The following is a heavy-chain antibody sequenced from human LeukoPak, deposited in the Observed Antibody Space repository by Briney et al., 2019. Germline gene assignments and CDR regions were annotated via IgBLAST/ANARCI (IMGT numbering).Heavy chain of an antibody. CDR1: GGSISSYY. J-gene: IGHJ6*02. V-gene: IGHV4-4*07. Sequence: SETLSLTCTVSGGSISSYYWSWIRQPAGKGLEWIGRIYTSGSTNYNPSLKSRVTMSVDTSKSQFSLKLSSVTAADTAVYYCARDGYDSYYYYGMDVWGQGTTVTVSS. D-gene: IGHD5-12*01. CDR3: ARDGYDSYYYYGMDV. CDR2: IYTSGST.